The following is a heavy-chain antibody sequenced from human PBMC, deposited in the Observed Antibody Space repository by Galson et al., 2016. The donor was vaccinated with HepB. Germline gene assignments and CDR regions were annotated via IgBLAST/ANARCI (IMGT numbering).Heavy chain of an antibody. CDR1: GGSITTTDW. Sequence: ETLSLTCAVSGGSITTTDWWSWVRQPPGKGLEWIGEVYHDGNTFYNPSVGSRVTISIDKSENEFYLNLRSVTAADTAVYYCARDCTGGTCKSGDYDTFDIWGQGTVVTVSS. V-gene: IGHV4-4*02. D-gene: IGHD2-8*02. CDR3: ARDCTGGTCKSGDYDTFDI. J-gene: IGHJ3*02. CDR2: VYHDGNT.